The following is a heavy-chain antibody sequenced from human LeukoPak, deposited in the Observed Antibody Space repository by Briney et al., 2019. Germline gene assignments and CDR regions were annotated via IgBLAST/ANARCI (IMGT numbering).Heavy chain of an antibody. Sequence: ASVKVSCKASGGTFSSYATSWVRQAPGQGLEWMGWISAYNGNTNYAQKLQGRVTMTTDTSTSTAYMELRSLRSDDTAMYYCARDQALGGTNGLYFDYWGQGTLVTVSS. CDR1: GGTFSSYA. CDR2: ISAYNGNT. V-gene: IGHV1-18*01. J-gene: IGHJ4*02. CDR3: ARDQALGGTNGLYFDY. D-gene: IGHD2-8*01.